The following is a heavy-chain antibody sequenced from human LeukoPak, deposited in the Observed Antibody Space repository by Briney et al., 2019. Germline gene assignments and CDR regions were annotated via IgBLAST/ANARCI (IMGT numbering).Heavy chain of an antibody. CDR2: IYYSGST. V-gene: IGHV4-59*01. D-gene: IGHD3-22*01. CDR1: GGSISSYY. J-gene: IGHJ5*02. Sequence: PSETLSLTCTVSGGSISSYYWSWIRQPPGKGLEWIGYIYYSGSTNYNPSLKSRVTISVDTSKNQFSLKLSSVTAADTAVYYCARETYYYDSSGYHLFDPWGQGTLVTVSS. CDR3: ARETYYYDSSGYHLFDP.